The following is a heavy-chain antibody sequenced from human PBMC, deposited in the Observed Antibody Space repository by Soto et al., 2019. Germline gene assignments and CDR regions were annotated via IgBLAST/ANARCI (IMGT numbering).Heavy chain of an antibody. CDR2: ISGSGGST. CDR1: GFTFSSYA. J-gene: IGHJ5*02. V-gene: IGHV3-23*01. D-gene: IGHD3-3*02. CDR3: AKLALSDHLLSPGPPRFDP. Sequence: EVQLLESGGGLVQPGGSLRLSCAASGFTFSSYAMSWVRQPPGKGLEWVSGISGSGGSTHYADSVTGRFTISRDRSKNTLFIQMNILRAEDTAVYYCAKLALSDHLLSPGPPRFDPWGQGTLVTVSS.